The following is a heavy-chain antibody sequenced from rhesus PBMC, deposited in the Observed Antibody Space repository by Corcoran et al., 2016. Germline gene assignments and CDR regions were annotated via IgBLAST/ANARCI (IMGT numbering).Heavy chain of an antibody. Sequence: QLQLQESGPGLVKPSETLSLTCAVSGGSVSSSNWWSWIRQPPGKGLEWIGRFSGSGWSTRYHPSLTSRVTISADTSKNQFSLKVSSVTAADTAVYYCARVMWELLDYWGQGVLVTVSS. CDR2: FSGSGWST. J-gene: IGHJ4*01. D-gene: IGHD1-44*02. CDR1: GGSVSSSNW. V-gene: IGHV4-57*01. CDR3: ARVMWELLDY.